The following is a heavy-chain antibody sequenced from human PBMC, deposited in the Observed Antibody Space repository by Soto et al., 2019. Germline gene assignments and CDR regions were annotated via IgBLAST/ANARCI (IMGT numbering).Heavy chain of an antibody. V-gene: IGHV3-48*02. D-gene: IGHD3-22*01. CDR2: ISSSSSTI. CDR3: ARTTYYYDSSGYNFDY. J-gene: IGHJ4*02. Sequence: EVQLVESGGGLVQPGGSLRLSCAASGFTFSSYSMNWVRQAPGKGLEWVSYISSSSSTIYYPDSVKGRFTISRDNAKNSLYLQMNSLRDEDTAVYYCARTTYYYDSSGYNFDYWGQGTLVTVSS. CDR1: GFTFSSYS.